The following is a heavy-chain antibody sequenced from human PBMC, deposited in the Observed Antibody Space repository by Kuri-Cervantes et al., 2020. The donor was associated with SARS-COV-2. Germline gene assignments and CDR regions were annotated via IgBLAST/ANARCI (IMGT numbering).Heavy chain of an antibody. CDR1: GGSISSYY. CDR2: IYYSGST. CDR3: ARVACSSGWSKDGMDV. J-gene: IGHJ6*02. V-gene: IGHV4-59*12. Sequence: GSLRLSCTVSGGSISSYYWSWIRQPPGKGLEWIGYIYYSGSTNYNPSLKSRVTISVDTSKNQFSLKLSSVTAADTAVYYCARVACSSGWSKDGMDVWGQGTTVTVSS. D-gene: IGHD6-19*01.